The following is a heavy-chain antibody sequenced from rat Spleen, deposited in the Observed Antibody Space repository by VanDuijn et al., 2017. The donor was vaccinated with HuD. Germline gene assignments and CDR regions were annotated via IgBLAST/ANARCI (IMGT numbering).Heavy chain of an antibody. CDR2: ISPSGGRT. Sequence: EVQLVESGGGLVQPGRSLKLSCAASGFTFSDYNMAWVRQAPKKGMEWVASISPSGGRTYYRDSVKGRFTISRDNAKSTLYLQMDSLRSEDTATYYCARLSLFEPLGFAYWGQGTLVTVSS. D-gene: IGHD3-8*01. J-gene: IGHJ3*01. CDR1: GFTFSDYN. V-gene: IGHV5-25*01. CDR3: ARLSLFEPLGFAY.